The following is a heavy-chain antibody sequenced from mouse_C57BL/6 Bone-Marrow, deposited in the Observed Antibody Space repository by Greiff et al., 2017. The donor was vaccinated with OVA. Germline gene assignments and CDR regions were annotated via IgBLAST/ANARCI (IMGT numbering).Heavy chain of an antibody. Sequence: QVQLQQPGAELVRPGTSVKLSCKASGYTFTSYWMHWVKQRPGQGLEWIGVIDPSDSYTNYNQKFKGKATLTVDTSSSTAYMQLSSLTSEDSAVYYCAREKAILFGALDYWGQGTLVTVSS. D-gene: IGHD1-1*01. CDR2: IDPSDSYT. CDR1: GYTFTSYW. J-gene: IGHJ4*01. CDR3: AREKAILFGALDY. V-gene: IGHV1-59*01.